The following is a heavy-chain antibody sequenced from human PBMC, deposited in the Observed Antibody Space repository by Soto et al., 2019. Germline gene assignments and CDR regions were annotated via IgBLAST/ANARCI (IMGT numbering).Heavy chain of an antibody. D-gene: IGHD3-22*01. CDR1: GYSFTSYW. V-gene: IGHV5-10-1*01. CDR3: ARRGDDSSGYYFTSEY. CDR2: IDPSDSYT. J-gene: IGHJ4*02. Sequence: GESLKISCKGSGYSFTSYWISWVRQMPGKGLEWMGRIDPSDSYTNYSPSFQGHVTISADKSISTAYLQWSSLKASDTAMYYCARRGDDSSGYYFTSEYWGQGTLVTVSS.